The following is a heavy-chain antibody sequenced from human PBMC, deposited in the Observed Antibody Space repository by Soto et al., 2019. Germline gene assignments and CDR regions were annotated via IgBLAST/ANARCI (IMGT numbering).Heavy chain of an antibody. CDR1: GFTFSSYG. CDR3: AKGQTRGSPEDWFDP. D-gene: IGHD5-12*01. J-gene: IGHJ5*02. CDR2: ISYDGSNK. V-gene: IGHV3-30*18. Sequence: GGSLRLSCAASGFTFSSYGMHWVRQAPGKGLEWVAVISYDGSNKYYADSVKGRFTISRDNSKNTLYLQMNSLRAEDTAVYYCAKGQTRGSPEDWFDPWGQGTLVTVSS.